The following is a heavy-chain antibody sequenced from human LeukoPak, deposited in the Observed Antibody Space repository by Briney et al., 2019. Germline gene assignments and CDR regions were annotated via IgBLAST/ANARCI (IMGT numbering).Heavy chain of an antibody. CDR1: GFTFSSYG. V-gene: IGHV3-33*06. CDR2: IWYDGSNK. D-gene: IGHD1-26*01. Sequence: GGSLRLSCAASGFTFSSYGMHWVRQAPGKGLEWVAVIWYDGSNKYYADSVKGRFTISRDNSKNTLYLKVNSLRAEDTAVYYCAKGGKWDVTPFDYWGQGTLVTVSS. CDR3: AKGGKWDVTPFDY. J-gene: IGHJ4*02.